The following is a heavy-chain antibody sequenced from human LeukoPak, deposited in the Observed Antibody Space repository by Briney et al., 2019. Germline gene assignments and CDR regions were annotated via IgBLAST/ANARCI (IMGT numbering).Heavy chain of an antibody. V-gene: IGHV1-18*01. D-gene: IGHD3-22*01. CDR1: GYTFTSYG. CDR2: ISAYNGNT. CDR3: ARARGRSLITTIDY. Sequence: ASVKVSCKASGYTFTSYGISWVRQAPGQGLEWMGWISAYNGNTNYAQKLQGRVTMTTDTSTSTAHMELRSLRSDDTAVYYCARARGRSLITTIDYWGQGTLVTVSS. J-gene: IGHJ4*02.